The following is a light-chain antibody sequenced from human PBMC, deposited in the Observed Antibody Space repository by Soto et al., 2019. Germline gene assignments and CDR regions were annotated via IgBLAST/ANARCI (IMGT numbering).Light chain of an antibody. J-gene: IGKJ1*01. Sequence: EIVLTQSPGTLSLSPGERATLSCRASQSVSSSYLAWYQQKPGQAPRLLIYGASSRATGIPDRFSGSESGTDFTLTISRLGPEDFAVYYCQQYGSSPWAFGQGTKVEIK. CDR1: QSVSSSY. CDR2: GAS. V-gene: IGKV3-20*01. CDR3: QQYGSSPWA.